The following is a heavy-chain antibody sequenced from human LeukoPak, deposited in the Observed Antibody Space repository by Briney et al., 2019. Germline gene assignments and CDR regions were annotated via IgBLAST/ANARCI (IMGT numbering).Heavy chain of an antibody. Sequence: SQTLSLTCTVSGGSISSGGYYWSWIRQHPGKGLEWMGYIYYSGSTYYNPSLKSRVTISVDTSKNQFSLKLSSVTAADTAVYYCARRGYDILTGYLDYWGQGTLVTVSS. D-gene: IGHD3-9*01. CDR1: GGSISSGGYY. CDR2: IYYSGST. V-gene: IGHV4-31*03. CDR3: ARRGYDILTGYLDY. J-gene: IGHJ4*02.